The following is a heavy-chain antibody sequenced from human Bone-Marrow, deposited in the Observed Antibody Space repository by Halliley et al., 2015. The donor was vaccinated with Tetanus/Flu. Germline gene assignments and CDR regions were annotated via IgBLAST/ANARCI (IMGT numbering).Heavy chain of an antibody. CDR1: GGSITSSTYF. V-gene: IGHV4-39*01. D-gene: IGHD4-17*01. J-gene: IGHJ1*01. Sequence: TLSLTCTVSGGSITSSTYFWGWIRHPPGKGLEWIGNINYSGITHNNPPLRSRVPISEDTSKNQFSLKLNSVTAADTAVYYWASPPSGDYAEYFQHWGQGTLVTVS. CDR3: ASPPSGDYAEYFQH. CDR2: INYSGIT.